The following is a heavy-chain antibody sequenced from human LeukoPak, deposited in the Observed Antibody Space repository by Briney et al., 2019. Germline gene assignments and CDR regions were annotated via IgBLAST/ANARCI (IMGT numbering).Heavy chain of an antibody. CDR3: ARVTQTDYDFDY. Sequence: GASVKVSCKASGYTFTSYYMHWVRQAPGQGLEWMGIINPSGGSTSYAQKFQGRVTMTRDTSTSTVYMELSSLRSDDTAVYYCARVTQTDYDFDYWGQGTLVTVSS. CDR1: GYTFTSYY. CDR2: INPSGGST. D-gene: IGHD4-17*01. V-gene: IGHV1-46*01. J-gene: IGHJ4*02.